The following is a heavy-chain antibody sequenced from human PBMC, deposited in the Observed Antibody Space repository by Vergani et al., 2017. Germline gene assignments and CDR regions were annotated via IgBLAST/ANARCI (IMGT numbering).Heavy chain of an antibody. CDR2: IHYSGTT. V-gene: IGHV4-30-4*01. J-gene: IGHJ5*02. CDR1: GGSISSDDFY. D-gene: IGHD3-10*01. CDR3: ARIWFGELSVDP. Sequence: QLQLQESGPGLVKPSQTLSLTCTVSGGSISSDDFYWSWIRQPPGKGLEWIGYIHYSGTTYYNSSLKSRVSMSVATSKKQFSLKMNSVTAADTAVYYCARIWFGELSVDPWGQGTLVTVSS.